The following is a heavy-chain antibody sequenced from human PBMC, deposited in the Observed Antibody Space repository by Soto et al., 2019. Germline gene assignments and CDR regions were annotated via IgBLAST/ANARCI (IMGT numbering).Heavy chain of an antibody. CDR1: VYTFTSYA. CDR2: INAGNGNT. Sequence: XSVKVSCKASVYTFTSYAMHWVRQAPGQRLEWMGWINAGNGNTKYSQKFQGRVTITRDTSASTAYMELSSLRSEDTAVYYCARDRGSSWPAWGQGTLATVSS. J-gene: IGHJ5*02. D-gene: IGHD6-13*01. V-gene: IGHV1-3*01. CDR3: ARDRGSSWPA.